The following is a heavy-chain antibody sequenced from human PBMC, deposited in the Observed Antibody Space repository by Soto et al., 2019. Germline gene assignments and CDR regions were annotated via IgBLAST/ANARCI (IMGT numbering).Heavy chain of an antibody. Sequence: QVQLQESGPGLVKPSGTLSLTCAVSGGSISSSNWWSWVRQPPGKGLKWIGEIYHSGSTNYTPSLQSRVTIAAVLSTNQFPLKLRSGTAAARAVYYCVGSGTGAYLGYDVARMYGVAPWGQGSRVTFSS. CDR2: IYHSGST. J-gene: IGHJ5*02. CDR3: VGSGTGAYLGYDVARMYGVAP. D-gene: IGHD3-10*02. V-gene: IGHV4-4*02. CDR1: GGSISSSNW.